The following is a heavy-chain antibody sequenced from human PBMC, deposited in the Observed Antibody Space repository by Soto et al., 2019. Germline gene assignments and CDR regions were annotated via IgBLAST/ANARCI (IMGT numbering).Heavy chain of an antibody. CDR2: IYHSGST. J-gene: IGHJ4*02. CDR1: GGSFSGYY. V-gene: IGHV4-34*01. Sequence: SETLSLTCAVYGGSFSGYYWSWIRQPPGKGLEWIGEIYHSGSTNYNPSLKSRVTISVDKSKNQFSLKLSSVTAADTAVYYCARGSVNFDYWGQGTLVTVSS. D-gene: IGHD4-17*01. CDR3: ARGSVNFDY.